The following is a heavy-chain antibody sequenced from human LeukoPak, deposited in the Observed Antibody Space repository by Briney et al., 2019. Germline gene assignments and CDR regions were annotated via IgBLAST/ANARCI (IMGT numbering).Heavy chain of an antibody. D-gene: IGHD1-26*01. CDR1: GFTFSSYA. CDR2: ISGSGGST. J-gene: IGHJ4*02. Sequence: SGGSLRLSCAASGFTFSSYAMSWVRQAPGKGLEWVSAISGSGGSTYYADSVKGRFTISRDNSKNTLYLQMNSLRAEDTAVYYCANRGSPREYCFDYWGQGTLVTVSS. V-gene: IGHV3-23*01. CDR3: ANRGSPREYCFDY.